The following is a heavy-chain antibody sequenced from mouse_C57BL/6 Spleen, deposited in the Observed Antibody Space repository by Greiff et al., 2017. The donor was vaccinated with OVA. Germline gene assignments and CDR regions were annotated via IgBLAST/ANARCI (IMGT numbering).Heavy chain of an antibody. CDR3: ARDSSGLDY. J-gene: IGHJ2*01. CDR1: GYTFTSYW. Sequence: VQLQQSGAELVKPGASVKMSCKTSGYTFTSYWITWVKQRPGQGLEWIGDIYPGSGSTNYNEKFKSKATLTVDTSSSTAYMQLSSLTSEDSAVYYCARDSSGLDYWGQGTTLTVSS. V-gene: IGHV1-55*01. D-gene: IGHD3-2*02. CDR2: IYPGSGST.